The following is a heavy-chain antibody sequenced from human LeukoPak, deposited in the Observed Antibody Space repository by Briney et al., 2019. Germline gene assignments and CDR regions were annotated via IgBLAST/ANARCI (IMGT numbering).Heavy chain of an antibody. J-gene: IGHJ4*02. V-gene: IGHV4-34*01. D-gene: IGHD3-3*01. CDR2: INHSGST. CDR3: ARGTVDGYYDFWS. Sequence: SETLSLTCAVYGGSFSGYYWSWIRQPPGKGLEWIGEINHSGSTNYNPSLKSRVTISVDTSKNQFSLKLSSVTAADTAVYYCARGTVDGYYDFWSWGQGTLVTVSS. CDR1: GGSFSGYY.